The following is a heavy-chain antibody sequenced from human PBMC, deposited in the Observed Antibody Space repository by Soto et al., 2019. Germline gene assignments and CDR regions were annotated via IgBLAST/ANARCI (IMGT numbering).Heavy chain of an antibody. CDR1: GGSVRSGSYY. V-gene: IGHV4-61*01. CDR2: IYQSGTN. Sequence: QLQLEESGPGLLQPSETLSLTCSVSGGSVRSGSYYWTWIRQPPGKGLEWIGYIYQSGTNNYNASLKDRVTISIATSKNKFFLKLNSVTAADTAVYYCARDSSGRHDYWGQGTLVTVSS. D-gene: IGHD3-22*01. CDR3: ARDSSGRHDY. J-gene: IGHJ4*02.